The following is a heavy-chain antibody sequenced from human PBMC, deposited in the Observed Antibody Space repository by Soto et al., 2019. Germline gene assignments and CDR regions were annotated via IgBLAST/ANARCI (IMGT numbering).Heavy chain of an antibody. Sequence: SETLSLTCTVSGASXSSYYWSWXRQPPGKGLELIGYIYDSGSTHYSPSLKSRVTISVDTSKNQFSLKLSSVTAADTAVYYCARGYSSSSWFDPWGQGTLVTV. D-gene: IGHD6-13*01. V-gene: IGHV4-59*01. CDR1: GASXSSYY. J-gene: IGHJ5*02. CDR3: ARGYSSSSWFDP. CDR2: IYDSGST.